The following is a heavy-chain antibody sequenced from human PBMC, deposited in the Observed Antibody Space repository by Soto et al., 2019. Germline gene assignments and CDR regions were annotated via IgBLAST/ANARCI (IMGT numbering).Heavy chain of an antibody. J-gene: IGHJ4*02. CDR3: ARQDYDSSGYYYTYYFDY. V-gene: IGHV4-30-4*01. CDR1: GGSISSGDYY. CDR2: IYYSGST. Sequence: SETLSLTCTVSGGSISSGDYYWSWIRQPPGKGLEWIGYIYYSGSTYYNPSLKSRVTISVDTSKNQFSLKLSSVTAADTAVYYCARQDYDSSGYYYTYYFDYWGQGTLVTVSS. D-gene: IGHD3-22*01.